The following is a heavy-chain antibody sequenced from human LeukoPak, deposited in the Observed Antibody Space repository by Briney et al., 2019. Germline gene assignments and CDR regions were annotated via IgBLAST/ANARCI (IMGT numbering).Heavy chain of an antibody. Sequence: PSETLSLTCTVSGGSINSYYWSWIRQPPGKGLEWIGFIYYSGSTSYNPSLKSRVTISVDTPKNQFSLKLSSLTAADTAAYYCARVCSAGSCYGLGVIEYWGQGTLVTVSS. CDR1: GGSINSYY. D-gene: IGHD2-15*01. V-gene: IGHV4-59*01. CDR2: IYYSGST. J-gene: IGHJ4*02. CDR3: ARVCSAGSCYGLGVIEY.